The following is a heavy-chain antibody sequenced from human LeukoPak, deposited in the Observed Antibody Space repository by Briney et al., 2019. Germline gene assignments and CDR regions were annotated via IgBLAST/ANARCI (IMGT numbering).Heavy chain of an antibody. CDR3: ARDKSRGSYYFDY. J-gene: IGHJ4*02. V-gene: IGHV3-53*01. CDR1: GFTFSNYA. D-gene: IGHD1-26*01. Sequence: SGGSVRLSCAASGFTFSNYAMSWVRQAPGKGLEWVSVIYSGGSTYYADSVKGRFTISRDNSKNTLYLQMNSLRAEDTAAYYCARDKSRGSYYFDYWGQGTLVTVSS. CDR2: IYSGGST.